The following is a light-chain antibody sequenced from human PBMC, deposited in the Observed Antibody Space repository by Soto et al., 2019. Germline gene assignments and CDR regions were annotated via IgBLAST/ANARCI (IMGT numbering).Light chain of an antibody. J-gene: IGLJ2*01. V-gene: IGLV1-40*01. Sequence: QSVLTQPPSVSGAPGQRVTISCTGSSSNIGAGYDVHWYQQLPGTAPKLLIYGNSNRPSGVPDRFSGSKSGTSASLAITGLQAEDEGDCSCQSDDSGLSGNVVFGGGTKLTAL. CDR2: GNS. CDR3: QSDDSGLSGNVV. CDR1: SSNIGAGYD.